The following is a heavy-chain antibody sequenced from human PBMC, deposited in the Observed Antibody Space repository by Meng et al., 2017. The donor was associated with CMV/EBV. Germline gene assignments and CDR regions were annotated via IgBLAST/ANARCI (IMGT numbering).Heavy chain of an antibody. Sequence: GGSLRLSCAASGFTFSSYAMSWVRQAPGKGLEWVSAISGSGGSTYYADSVKGRFTISRDNSKNTLYLQMNSLRAEDTAVYYCAKDMAVVGIDWRGMGVWGQGTTVTVSS. CDR2: ISGSGGST. CDR1: GFTFSSYA. J-gene: IGHJ6*02. V-gene: IGHV3-23*01. CDR3: AKDMAVVGIDWRGMGV. D-gene: IGHD6-13*01.